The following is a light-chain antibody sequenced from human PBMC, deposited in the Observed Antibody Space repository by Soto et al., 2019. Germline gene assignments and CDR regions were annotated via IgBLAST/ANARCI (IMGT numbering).Light chain of an antibody. CDR2: DVS. V-gene: IGKV3-11*01. CDR3: QQRSNWPRT. Sequence: IVLTQSPSTLSLSPANRAPLSCRASQNISSYLIWYQQKPGQSPRVLIYDVSNRATGIPTRFSGSGSGTDFTLTISSLEPEDFAVYYCQQRSNWPRTCGQGTKVDI. J-gene: IGKJ1*01. CDR1: QNISSY.